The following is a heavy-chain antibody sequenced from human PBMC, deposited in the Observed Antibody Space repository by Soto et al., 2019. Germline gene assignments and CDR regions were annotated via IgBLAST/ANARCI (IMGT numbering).Heavy chain of an antibody. CDR1: GFTFSSYA. Sequence: GGSLRLSCSASGFTFSSYAMHWVRQAPGKGLEYVSAISSNGGSTYYADSVKGRFTISRDNSKNTLYLQMSSLRAEDTAVYYCVVDYDFWSGYASPRLTPVWGQGTTVPVSS. D-gene: IGHD3-3*01. V-gene: IGHV3-64D*08. J-gene: IGHJ6*02. CDR3: VVDYDFWSGYASPRLTPV. CDR2: ISSNGGST.